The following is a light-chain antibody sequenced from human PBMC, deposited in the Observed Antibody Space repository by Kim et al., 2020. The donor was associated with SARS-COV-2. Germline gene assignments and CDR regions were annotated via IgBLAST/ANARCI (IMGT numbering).Light chain of an antibody. CDR2: QDN. Sequence: PRQTASIACSGYRLGSIYVSWYQQEPGQSTVVVIYQDNQRPSGIPARFSGSNSGNTATLTISGTQAMDEADYYCQAWDSSTHNYVFGAGTKVTVL. CDR3: QAWDSSTHNYV. J-gene: IGLJ1*01. V-gene: IGLV3-1*01. CDR1: RLGSIY.